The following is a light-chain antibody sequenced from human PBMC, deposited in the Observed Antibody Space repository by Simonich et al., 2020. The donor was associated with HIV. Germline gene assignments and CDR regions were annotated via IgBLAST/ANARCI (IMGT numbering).Light chain of an antibody. CDR2: DVS. CDR3: SAYTSSSTWV. V-gene: IGLV2-14*02. J-gene: IGLJ3*02. Sequence: QSALTQPASVSGSPGQSITISCTETGSGVWSYSIVYWYQHHPGKAPKPLIYDVSKRPSGVSNRFSGSLSGNTASLTISGLQAEEEADYYCSAYTSSSTWVFGGGTKLTVL. CDR1: GSGVWSYSI.